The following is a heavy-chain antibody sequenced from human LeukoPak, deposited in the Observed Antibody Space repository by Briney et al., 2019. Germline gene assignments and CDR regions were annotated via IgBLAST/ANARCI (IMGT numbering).Heavy chain of an antibody. D-gene: IGHD3-10*01. J-gene: IGHJ4*02. CDR1: GFTFSSYG. Sequence: GGSLRLSCAASGFTFSSYGMSWVRQAPGKGLEWVSAISGSGGSTYYADSVKGRFTISRDNSKNTLYLQMNSLRAEDTAVYYCAKDQGFGDAFRYWGQGTLVTVSS. CDR2: ISGSGGST. CDR3: AKDQGFGDAFRY. V-gene: IGHV3-23*01.